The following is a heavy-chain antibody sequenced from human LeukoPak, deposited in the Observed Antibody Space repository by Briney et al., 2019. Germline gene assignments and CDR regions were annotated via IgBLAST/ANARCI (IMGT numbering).Heavy chain of an antibody. V-gene: IGHV3-30*02. J-gene: IGHJ4*02. D-gene: IGHD3-10*01. Sequence: GGSLRLSCAASGFTFSSYGMHWVRQAPGKGLEWVAVIWYDGSNKYYADSVKGRFTISRDNSKNTLYLQMNSLRAEDTAVYYCAKVRYYYGSGSYQTNFDYWGQGTLDTVSS. CDR3: AKVRYYYGSGSYQTNFDY. CDR2: IWYDGSNK. CDR1: GFTFSSYG.